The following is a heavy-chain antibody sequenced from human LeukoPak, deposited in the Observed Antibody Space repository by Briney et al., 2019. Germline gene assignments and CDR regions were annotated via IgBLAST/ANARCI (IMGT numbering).Heavy chain of an antibody. CDR2: ISAYNGNT. V-gene: IGHV1-18*04. CDR3: ASSVVTHGTLDY. Sequence: ASVKVSCKASGYTFTGYYMHWVRQAPGQGLEWMGWISAYNGNTNYAQKLQGRVTMTTDTSTSTAYMELRSLRSDDTAVYYCASSVVTHGTLDYWGQGTLVTVSS. J-gene: IGHJ4*02. CDR1: GYTFTGYY. D-gene: IGHD2-21*02.